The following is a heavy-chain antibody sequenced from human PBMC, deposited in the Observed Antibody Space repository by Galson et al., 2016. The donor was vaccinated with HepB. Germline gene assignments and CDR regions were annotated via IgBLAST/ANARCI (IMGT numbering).Heavy chain of an antibody. CDR2: IKEDGSEK. J-gene: IGHJ3*01. CDR1: GFTFSNYW. D-gene: IGHD3-22*01. CDR3: AKMSSSSAYYSDAFDL. V-gene: IGHV3-7*03. Sequence: SLRLSCAASGFTFSNYWMSWVRLAPGRGLEWVANIKEDGSEKYYVDSVKGRFIISRDNGKSALDLQMNSLRAEDTAVYYCAKMSSSSAYYSDAFDLWGQGTMVTVSS.